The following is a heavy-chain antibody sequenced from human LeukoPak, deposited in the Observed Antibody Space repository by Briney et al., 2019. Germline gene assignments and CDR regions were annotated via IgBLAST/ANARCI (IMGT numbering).Heavy chain of an antibody. CDR3: ASQRGYSYGYRAY. CDR1: GYSISSGYY. D-gene: IGHD5-18*01. V-gene: IGHV4-38-2*01. CDR2: IYHSGST. J-gene: IGHJ4*02. Sequence: SETLSLTCAVSGYSISSGYYWGWIRQPPGKGLEWIGNIYHSGSTYYNPSLKSRVNISVDPSKNQFSLKLSSVTAADTAVYYCASQRGYSYGYRAYWGQGTLVTVSS.